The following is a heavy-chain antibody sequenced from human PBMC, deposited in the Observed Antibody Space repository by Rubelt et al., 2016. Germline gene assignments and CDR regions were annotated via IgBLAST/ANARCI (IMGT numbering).Heavy chain of an antibody. Sequence: VKKPGASVKLSCKASGYRFTRYYIHWVRQAPGQGLEWMGIINPGSGSTSYAEKFQCRVTMTKDTSTTTVYMDLGSLRSEDTAVYYCARASGGLPVDYWGQGTLVTVSS. V-gene: IGHV1-46*01. CDR1: GYRFTRYY. J-gene: IGHJ4*02. D-gene: IGHD3-16*01. CDR3: ARASGGLPVDY. CDR2: INPGSGST.